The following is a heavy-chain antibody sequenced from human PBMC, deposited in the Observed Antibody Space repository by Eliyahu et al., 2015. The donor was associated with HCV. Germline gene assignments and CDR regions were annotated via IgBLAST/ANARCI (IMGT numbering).Heavy chain of an antibody. CDR3: AKDKMTGARLSYYYYYGMDV. Sequence: EVQLVESGGGLVQPGRSLRLSCAASGFTFDDYAMHWVRQAPGKGLGWVSGISWNSGSIGYADSVKGRFTISRDNAKNSLYLQMNSLRAEDTALYYCAKDKMTGARLSYYYYYGMDVWGQGTTVTVSS. V-gene: IGHV3-9*01. J-gene: IGHJ6*02. D-gene: IGHD1-26*01. CDR1: GFTFDDYA. CDR2: ISWNSGSI.